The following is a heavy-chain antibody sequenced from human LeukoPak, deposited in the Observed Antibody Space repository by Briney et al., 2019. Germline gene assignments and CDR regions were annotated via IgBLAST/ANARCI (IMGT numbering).Heavy chain of an antibody. D-gene: IGHD6-13*01. J-gene: IGHJ4*02. CDR2: ISAYNGNT. Sequence: ASVKVSCKASGYTFTSYGISWVRQAPGQGLEWMGWISAYNGNTNYAQKFQGRVTMTRNTSISTAYMELSSLRSEDTAVYYCARSPWTYSSSWGQGTLVTVSS. CDR1: GYTFTSYG. CDR3: ARSPWTYSSS. V-gene: IGHV1-18*04.